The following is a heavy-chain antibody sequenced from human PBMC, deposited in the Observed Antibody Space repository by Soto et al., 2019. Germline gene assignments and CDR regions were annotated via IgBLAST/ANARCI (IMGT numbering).Heavy chain of an antibody. CDR3: ARDWGVVSYYYGMDF. Sequence: GASVKVSCKASGYPFTSHDINWVRQAPGQGLEWMGWMSHNTGNTGYAQKFQGRVTMTRNTSMSTVYMELSSLRSDDTAVYFCARDWGVVSYYYGMDFLGQGTTVTVSS. CDR1: GYPFTSHD. J-gene: IGHJ6*01. D-gene: IGHD7-27*01. V-gene: IGHV1-8*01. CDR2: MSHNTGNT.